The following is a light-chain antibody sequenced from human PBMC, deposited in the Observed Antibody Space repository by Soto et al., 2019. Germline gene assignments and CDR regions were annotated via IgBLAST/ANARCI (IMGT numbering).Light chain of an antibody. CDR1: SSDVGGYSR. V-gene: IGLV2-14*01. CDR2: EVS. CDR3: NSYTSSNTRV. J-gene: IGLJ1*01. Sequence: QSVLTQPASVSGSPGQSITISCTGTSSDVGGYSRVSWYQHHPGKAPKLIIYEVSDQPSGVSNRFSGSKSGNTASLTISGLQAEDEADYYCNSYTSSNTRVFGTGTKVTVL.